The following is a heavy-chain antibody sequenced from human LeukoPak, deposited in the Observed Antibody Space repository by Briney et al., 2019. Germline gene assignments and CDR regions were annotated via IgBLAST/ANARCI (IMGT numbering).Heavy chain of an antibody. CDR2: IYSSGST. J-gene: IGHJ4*02. CDR3: ARDGGTGYLDY. D-gene: IGHD3-16*01. Sequence: MSSETLSLTCTVSGGSISSGSYYWSWLRQPAGKGLEWIGRIYSSGSTNYNPSLKSRVTISVDTSKNQISLNLSSVTAADTAVYSCARDGGTGYLDYWGQGTLVTVSS. V-gene: IGHV4-61*02. CDR1: GGSISSGSYY.